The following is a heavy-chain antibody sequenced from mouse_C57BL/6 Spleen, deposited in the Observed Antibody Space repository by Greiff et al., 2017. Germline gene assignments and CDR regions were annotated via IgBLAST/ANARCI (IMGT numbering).Heavy chain of an antibody. CDR1: GFNIKDYY. CDR3: TTGYGSSYAMDY. J-gene: IGHJ4*01. Sequence: EVMLVESGAELVRPGASVKLSCTASGFNIKDYYMHWVKQRPEQGLEWIGRIDPEDGDTESAPKFQGKATMTADTSSNTAYLQLSSLTSEDTAVYYCTTGYGSSYAMDYWGQGTSVTVSS. CDR2: IDPEDGDT. V-gene: IGHV14-1*01. D-gene: IGHD1-1*01.